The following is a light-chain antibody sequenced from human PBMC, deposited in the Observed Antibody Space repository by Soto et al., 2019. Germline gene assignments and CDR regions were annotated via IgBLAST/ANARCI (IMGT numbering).Light chain of an antibody. CDR3: SSYTSASRYV. CDR2: EVT. CDR1: SSDVGKYDR. V-gene: IGLV2-18*02. J-gene: IGLJ1*01. Sequence: QSVLTQAPSVSGSPGQSVTISCTGTSSDVGKYDRVSWYQQPPGTAPRLIMYEVTNRPSGVPARFSGSKSGNTASLTISGLQAEDEADYFCSSYTSASRYVFGAGTRSPS.